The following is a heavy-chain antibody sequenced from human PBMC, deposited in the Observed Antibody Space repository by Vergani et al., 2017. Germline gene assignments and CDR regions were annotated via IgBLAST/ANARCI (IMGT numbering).Heavy chain of an antibody. CDR1: GGSISTGDYY. Sequence: QVQLQESGPGLVKPSQTLSLTCTVSGGSISTGDYYWSWIRQPPGKGQVWCGYIFYSGSTYYNPSLKSRVTISVDTFKNHFSLKLSSVTAADTAVYYCARSGGYGNTEYLDHWGQGTLVTVSS. J-gene: IGHJ4*02. D-gene: IGHD1-26*01. CDR2: IFYSGST. CDR3: ARSGGYGNTEYLDH. V-gene: IGHV4-30-4*01.